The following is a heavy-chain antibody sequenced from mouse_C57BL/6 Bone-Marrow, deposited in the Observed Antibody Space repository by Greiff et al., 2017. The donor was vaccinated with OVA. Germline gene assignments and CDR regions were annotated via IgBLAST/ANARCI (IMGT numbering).Heavy chain of an antibody. CDR3: ARHEENYDYDDYAMDY. CDR2: FYPGSGSI. V-gene: IGHV1-62-2*01. J-gene: IGHJ4*01. D-gene: IGHD2-4*01. Sequence: VKLQESGAELVKPGASVKLSCKASGYTFTEYTIHWVKQRSGQGLEWIGWFYPGSGSIKYNEKFKDKATLTADKSSSTVYLELRRLTSEDAAVYFCARHEENYDYDDYAMDYWGQGTPVTVSP. CDR1: GYTFTEYT.